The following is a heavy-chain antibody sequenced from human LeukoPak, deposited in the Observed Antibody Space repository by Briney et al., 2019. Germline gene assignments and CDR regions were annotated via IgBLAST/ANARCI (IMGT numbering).Heavy chain of an antibody. Sequence: PSETLSLTCTVSGGSISSYYWSWIRQSPGKGLEWIGYVYYSGSAKYNPSLESRVTKSVDTSKNQFSLNLSSVTAADTAVYYCARNLGYCGTTGCYWFDPWGQGTLVTVSS. V-gene: IGHV4-59*01. CDR1: GGSISSYY. CDR2: VYYSGSA. J-gene: IGHJ5*02. CDR3: ARNLGYCGTTGCYWFDP. D-gene: IGHD2-2*01.